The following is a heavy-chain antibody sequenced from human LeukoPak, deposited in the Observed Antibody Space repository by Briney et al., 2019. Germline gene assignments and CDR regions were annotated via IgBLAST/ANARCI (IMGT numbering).Heavy chain of an antibody. D-gene: IGHD4-17*01. Sequence: SETLSLTCTVSGGSVSSGSYYWSWIRQPPGKGLEWIGYIYYSGRTNYNPSLKSRVTISVDTSKMQFSLKLTSVTAADTAVYYCARCNDDSGAFDTWGQGTMVTVFS. V-gene: IGHV4-61*01. CDR1: GGSVSSGSYY. CDR3: ARCNDDSGAFDT. J-gene: IGHJ3*02. CDR2: IYYSGRT.